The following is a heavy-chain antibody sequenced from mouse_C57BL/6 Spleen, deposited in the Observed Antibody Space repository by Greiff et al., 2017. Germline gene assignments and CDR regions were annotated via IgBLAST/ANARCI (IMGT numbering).Heavy chain of an antibody. CDR1: GYTFTSYW. CDR3: ARSVGGWAFDY. V-gene: IGHV1-61*01. Sequence: QVQLKQPGAELVRPGSSVKLSCKASGYTFTSYWMDWVKQRPGQGLEWIGNIYPSDSETHYNQKFKDKATLTVDKSSSTAYMQLSSLTSEDAAVYYCARSVGGWAFDYWGQGTTLTVSS. D-gene: IGHD3-3*01. J-gene: IGHJ2*01. CDR2: IYPSDSET.